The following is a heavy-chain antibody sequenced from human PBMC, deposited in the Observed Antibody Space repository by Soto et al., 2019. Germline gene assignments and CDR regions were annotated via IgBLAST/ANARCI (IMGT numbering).Heavy chain of an antibody. D-gene: IGHD6-19*01. CDR3: AKMVGAVAGYFDS. Sequence: PGGSLRLSCAASGFTFSSSAMTWVRQAPGKGLEWVSFISASGGTTYYADSVKGRLTISRDNSKNTLYLQMNSLRAEDTAVYYFAKMVGAVAGYFDSWGQGTLVTVSS. J-gene: IGHJ4*02. CDR1: GFTFSSSA. CDR2: ISASGGTT. V-gene: IGHV3-23*01.